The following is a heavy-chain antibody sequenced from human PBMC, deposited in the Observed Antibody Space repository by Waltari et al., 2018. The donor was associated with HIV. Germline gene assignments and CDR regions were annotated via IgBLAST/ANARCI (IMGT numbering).Heavy chain of an antibody. Sequence: QVQLRQWGAGLLTPSETLSRTCAVYGGSFSGYSWSWLRQPPWEGLEWLGEVNHCGTANYNPSLKSRVTFSVDPSKNQFSLRLTSVTAADTAVYYCARLRVGATFEDALDIWAQGAMVTVSS. CDR1: GGSFSGYS. J-gene: IGHJ3*02. CDR2: VNHCGTA. CDR3: ARLRVGATFEDALDI. D-gene: IGHD1-26*01. V-gene: IGHV4-34*01.